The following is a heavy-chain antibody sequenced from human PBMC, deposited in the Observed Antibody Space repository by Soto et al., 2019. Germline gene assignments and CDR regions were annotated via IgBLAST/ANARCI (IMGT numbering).Heavy chain of an antibody. V-gene: IGHV4-31*03. CDR2: FYYSGST. CDR1: GGSISSSNYY. CDR3: AAYYGEYNQFDP. Sequence: SETLSLTCTVSGGSISSSNYYWSWIRQYPGKGLEWIGYFYYSGSTFYNPSLKSRVVLSVGTSRNQFSLKLNSVTAADTAIYYCAAYYGEYNQFDPWGQGILVTVSS. J-gene: IGHJ5*02. D-gene: IGHD4-17*01.